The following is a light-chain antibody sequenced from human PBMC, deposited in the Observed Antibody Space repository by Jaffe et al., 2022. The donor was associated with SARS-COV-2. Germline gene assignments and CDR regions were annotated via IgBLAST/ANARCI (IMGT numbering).Light chain of an antibody. J-gene: IGKJ5*01. CDR3: QQYNEWPPIT. CDR2: GPS. CDR1: QGVSSN. Sequence: EIVLTQSPATLSVSPGERATLSCRASQGVSSNLAWYQQKPGQAPRLLIFGPSTRATGVPARFSGSGSGTEFTLTISSLQSEDFAVYYCQQYNEWPPITFGQGTRLEIK. V-gene: IGKV3-15*01.